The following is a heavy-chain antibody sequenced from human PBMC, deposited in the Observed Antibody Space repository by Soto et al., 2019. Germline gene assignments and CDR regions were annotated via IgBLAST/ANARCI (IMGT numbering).Heavy chain of an antibody. D-gene: IGHD3-22*01. Sequence: GASVKVSCKASGYTFTSYDINWVRQATGQGLEWMGWMNPNSGNTGYAQKFQGRVTMTRNTSIGTAYMELSSLRSEDTAVYYCARGPPYYYDSSGYPWGQGTLVTVSS. CDR2: MNPNSGNT. CDR1: GYTFTSYD. CDR3: ARGPPYYYDSSGYP. V-gene: IGHV1-8*01. J-gene: IGHJ5*02.